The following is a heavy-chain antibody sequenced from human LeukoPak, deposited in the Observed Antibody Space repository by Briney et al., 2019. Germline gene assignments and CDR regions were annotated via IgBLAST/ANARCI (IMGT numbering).Heavy chain of an antibody. D-gene: IGHD3-10*01. CDR1: GGSIGSSY. V-gene: IGHV4-4*07. CDR3: ARGYGSGSYST. J-gene: IGHJ5*02. CDR2: IYTSGTT. Sequence: SETLSLTCAISGGSIGSSYFSWIRQPAGKGLEWIRRIYTSGTTIYNPSLGSRVSMSIDTATNQFSLKVNSVTAADTAVYFCARGYGSGSYSTWGQGTLVSVSS.